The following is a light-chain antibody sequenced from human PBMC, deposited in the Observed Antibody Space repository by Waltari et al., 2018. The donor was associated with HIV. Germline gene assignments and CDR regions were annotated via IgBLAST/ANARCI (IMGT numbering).Light chain of an antibody. J-gene: IGKJ1*01. V-gene: IGKV4-1*01. CDR3: QQYYSPPPRT. Sequence: DIVITQSTDSMAVSLGEKAPIHCKSSQSVLYSSNNKNYLAWYQQTPGQPPKVLIYWASTRESGVPDRFSGSGSGTDFTLTISSLQAEDVAVYYCQQYYSPPPRTFGQGTKVEIK. CDR2: WAS. CDR1: QSVLYSSNNKNY.